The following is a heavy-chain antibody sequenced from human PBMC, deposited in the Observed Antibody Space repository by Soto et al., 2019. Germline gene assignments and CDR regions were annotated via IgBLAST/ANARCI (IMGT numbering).Heavy chain of an antibody. Sequence: SGPTLVNPTQTLTLTCTFSGFSLTTSGVGVGWIRQPPGKALEWLALIYWNDNKLYSPSLKTRLTITKDTSKNQVVLTMTNMDPVDTATYYCIHQKGFTGGIYYYGMDFWGPGTTVTVSS. CDR1: GFSLTTSGVG. CDR2: IYWNDNK. D-gene: IGHD7-27*01. J-gene: IGHJ6*02. V-gene: IGHV2-5*01. CDR3: IHQKGFTGGIYYYGMDF.